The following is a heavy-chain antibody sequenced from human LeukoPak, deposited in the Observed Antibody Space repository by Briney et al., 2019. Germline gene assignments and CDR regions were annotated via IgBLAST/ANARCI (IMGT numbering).Heavy chain of an antibody. CDR1: GFTFSSYW. CDR2: IKTDGSEK. Sequence: GGSLRLSCEASGFTFSSYWMSWVRQAPGKGLEWVANIKTDGSEKYYVDSVKGRFTISRDNAKNSLYLQMNSLRAEGTAVYYCARDYTGYFPWGQGTLVIVSS. D-gene: IGHD3-9*01. J-gene: IGHJ5*02. V-gene: IGHV3-7*03. CDR3: ARDYTGYFP.